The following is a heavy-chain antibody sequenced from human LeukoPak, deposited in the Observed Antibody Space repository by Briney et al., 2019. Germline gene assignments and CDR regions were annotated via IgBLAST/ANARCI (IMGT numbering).Heavy chain of an antibody. D-gene: IGHD3-22*01. CDR1: GYSIGSGYY. Sequence: SETLSLTCSVSGYSIGSGYYWGWIRQTPGKGLEWIGNIFHSGSTNYNPSLQSRVTISVDTSKNQFSLKLRSVTAADTAVYYCARVQDYYDSSGYYPNRSYYFDYWGQGTLVTVSS. J-gene: IGHJ4*02. CDR2: IFHSGST. CDR3: ARVQDYYDSSGYYPNRSYYFDY. V-gene: IGHV4-38-2*02.